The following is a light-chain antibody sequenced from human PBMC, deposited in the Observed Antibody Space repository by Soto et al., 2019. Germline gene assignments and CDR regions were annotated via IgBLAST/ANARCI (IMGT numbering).Light chain of an antibody. Sequence: QPVLTQSPSASASLGASVKLTCTLDSGHTNYAIAWHQQQPKKGPRYLMKANSDGTHIKGDGIPDRFSGSSSGAERYLTISSLQSEDEADYYCQTWGTVTPVIFGGGTKVTVL. J-gene: IGLJ2*01. CDR2: ANSDGTH. CDR3: QTWGTVTPVI. CDR1: SGHTNYA. V-gene: IGLV4-69*01.